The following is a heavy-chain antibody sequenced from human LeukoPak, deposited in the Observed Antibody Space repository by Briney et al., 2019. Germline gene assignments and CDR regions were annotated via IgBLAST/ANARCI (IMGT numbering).Heavy chain of an antibody. Sequence: GASVKVSCKASGYTFTSYYMHWVRQAPGQGLEWMGIINPSGGSTSYAQKFQGRVTMTRDTSTSTVSMELSSLRSEDTAVYYCARVLTYYDILTGYSTYYFDYWGQGTLVTVSS. CDR3: ARVLTYYDILTGYSTYYFDY. CDR1: GYTFTSYY. V-gene: IGHV1-46*01. CDR2: INPSGGST. D-gene: IGHD3-9*01. J-gene: IGHJ4*02.